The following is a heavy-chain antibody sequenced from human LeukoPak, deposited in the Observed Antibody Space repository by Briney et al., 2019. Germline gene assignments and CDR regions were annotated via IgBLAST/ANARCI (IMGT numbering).Heavy chain of an antibody. D-gene: IGHD3-3*01. CDR2: INHSGST. CDR1: GGSFSGYY. Sequence: PSEALSLTCAVYGGSFSGYYWSWIRQPPGKGLEWIGEINHSGSTNYNPSLKSRVTISVDTSKNQFSLKLSSVTAADTAVYYCAGGVGSDFWSGYYFNWFDPWGQGTLVTVSS. J-gene: IGHJ5*02. V-gene: IGHV4-34*01. CDR3: AGGVGSDFWSGYYFNWFDP.